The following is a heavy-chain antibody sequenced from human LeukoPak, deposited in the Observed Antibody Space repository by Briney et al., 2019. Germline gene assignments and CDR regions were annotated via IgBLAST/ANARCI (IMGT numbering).Heavy chain of an antibody. D-gene: IGHD4-17*01. CDR2: IDYSGST. CDR1: GASISSYY. Sequence: SETLSLTCTVSGASISSYYWSWIRQPPGKGLEWIGYIDYSGSTNYNPSLKSRVIITVDTSKTQFSLKLSSVTAADTAVYYCARHYYSDPFDYWGQGTLVTVSS. V-gene: IGHV4-59*01. J-gene: IGHJ4*02. CDR3: ARHYYSDPFDY.